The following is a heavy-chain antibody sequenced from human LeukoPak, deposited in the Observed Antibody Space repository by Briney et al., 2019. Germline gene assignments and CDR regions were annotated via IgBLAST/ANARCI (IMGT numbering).Heavy chain of an antibody. D-gene: IGHD1-14*01. CDR1: GFTFNNYA. V-gene: IGHV3-30*01. CDR2: ILYDEVNK. Sequence: PGGSLRLSCAASGFTFNNYATRWVRQAPGKGLEWVAVILYDEVNKYYADSVKGRFTISRDSSKNTVDLQMNTLRTEDTAVYYCARDGFNLDYWGQGTLVTVSS. CDR3: ARDGFNLDY. J-gene: IGHJ4*02.